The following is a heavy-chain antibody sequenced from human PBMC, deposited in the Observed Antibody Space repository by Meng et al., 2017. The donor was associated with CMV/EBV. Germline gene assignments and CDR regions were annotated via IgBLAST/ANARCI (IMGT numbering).Heavy chain of an antibody. CDR3: AKVSSSPYYFDY. CDR1: GFPFGSYA. J-gene: IGHJ4*02. V-gene: IGHV3-23*01. CDR2: ISGSGGST. Sequence: CAVSGFPFGSYAMSWVRQAPGKGLEWVSAISGSGGSTYCADSVKGRFTISRDNSKNTLYLQMNSLRAEDTAVYYCAKVSSSPYYFDYWGQGTLVTVSS. D-gene: IGHD6-6*01.